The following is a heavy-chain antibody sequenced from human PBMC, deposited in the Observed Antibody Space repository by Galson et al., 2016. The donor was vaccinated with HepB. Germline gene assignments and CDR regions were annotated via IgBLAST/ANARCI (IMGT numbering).Heavy chain of an antibody. CDR2: ITRSGDAT. D-gene: IGHD6-19*01. V-gene: IGHV3-23*01. CDR1: GLSFSNSG. Sequence: SLRLSCAASGLSFSNSGMSWVRQAPGRGLEWVSGITRSGDATHYADFVKGRFTISRDNSKNTLNLQMNSLRAEDTAVYYCAKIAVTGTWYFDLWGRGALVSVSS. J-gene: IGHJ2*01. CDR3: AKIAVTGTWYFDL.